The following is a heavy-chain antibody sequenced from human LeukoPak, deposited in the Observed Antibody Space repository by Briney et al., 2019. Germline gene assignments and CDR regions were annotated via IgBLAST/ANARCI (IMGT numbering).Heavy chain of an antibody. Sequence: SETLFLTCTVSGGSISSSSYYWGWIRQPPGKGLEWIGSIYYSGSTYYNPSLKSRVTISVDTSKNQFSLKLSSVTAADTAVYYCARHMTTVTTGPQHWGQGTLVTVSS. CDR1: GGSISSSSYY. CDR2: IYYSGST. V-gene: IGHV4-39*01. CDR3: ARHMTTVTTGPQH. D-gene: IGHD4-17*01. J-gene: IGHJ1*01.